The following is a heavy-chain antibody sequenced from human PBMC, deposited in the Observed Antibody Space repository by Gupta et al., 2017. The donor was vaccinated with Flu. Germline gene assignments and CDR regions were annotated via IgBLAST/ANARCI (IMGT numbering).Heavy chain of an antibody. CDR3: AREQSREADLQASDNGFDH. CDR2: IIPSFGAK. V-gene: IGHV1-69*06. Sequence: VRQAPGQGREWGGGIIPSFGAKNYAQKFQSRVKITADKSTSTAYMELSSLTSEATAVYNCAREQSREADLQASDNGFDHWGQGTRGTVSS. D-gene: IGHD6-13*01. J-gene: IGHJ5*02.